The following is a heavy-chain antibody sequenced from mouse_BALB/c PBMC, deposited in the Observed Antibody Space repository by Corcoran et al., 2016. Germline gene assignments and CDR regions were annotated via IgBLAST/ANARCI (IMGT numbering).Heavy chain of an antibody. J-gene: IGHJ3*01. CDR1: GYTFSSSW. CDR3: ASNYRYDWSAY. D-gene: IGHD2-14*01. Sequence: QVELQQSGDELMKPGASVEIYCKSRGYTFSSSWIEGGKQRPGNGLEWVVEIVPGSGSTNYNEKFKGKATFTADTSSNTAYMQLSILTSEDSAFYYCASNYRYDWSAYWGQGTLVTVSA. CDR2: IVPGSGST. V-gene: IGHV1-9*01.